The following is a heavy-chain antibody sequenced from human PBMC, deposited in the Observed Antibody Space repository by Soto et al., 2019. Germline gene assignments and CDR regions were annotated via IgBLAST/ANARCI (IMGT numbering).Heavy chain of an antibody. V-gene: IGHV4-30-4*01. J-gene: IGHJ6*02. Sequence: SETLSLTCTVSGGSISSGDYYWSWIRQPPGKGLEWIGYIYYSGSTYYNPSLKSRVTISVDTSKNQFSLKLSSVTAADTAVYYCARDDTATNYYYYGMDVWGQGTTVTVSS. CDR1: GGSISSGDYY. D-gene: IGHD4-17*01. CDR3: ARDDTATNYYYYGMDV. CDR2: IYYSGST.